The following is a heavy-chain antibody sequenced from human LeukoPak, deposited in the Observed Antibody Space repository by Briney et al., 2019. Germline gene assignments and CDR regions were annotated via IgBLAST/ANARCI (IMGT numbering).Heavy chain of an antibody. J-gene: IGHJ4*02. Sequence: PGGSLRLSCAASGFTVSSNYMSWVRQAPGKGLEWVSVIYSGGSTYYADSVKGRFTISRDNSKNTLYLQMNSLRAEDTAVYYCARAPDIVVVVAAPDYWGQGTLVTVSS. CDR3: ARAPDIVVVVAAPDY. CDR1: GFTVSSNY. CDR2: IYSGGST. V-gene: IGHV3-66*01. D-gene: IGHD2-15*01.